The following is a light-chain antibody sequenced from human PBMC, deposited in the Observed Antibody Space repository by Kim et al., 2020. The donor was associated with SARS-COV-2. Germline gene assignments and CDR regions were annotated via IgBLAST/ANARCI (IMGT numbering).Light chain of an antibody. CDR3: SSYADTHVI. CDR2: EVS. J-gene: IGLJ2*01. Sequence: PGQAGNISCTGTSSDVVRYAHVSWHQQHPGKAPKLILYEVSSRPSGVPDRFSGSKSGNTASLTVSGLQAEDEADYYCSSYADTHVIFGGGTQLTVL. CDR1: SSDVVRYAH. V-gene: IGLV2-8*01.